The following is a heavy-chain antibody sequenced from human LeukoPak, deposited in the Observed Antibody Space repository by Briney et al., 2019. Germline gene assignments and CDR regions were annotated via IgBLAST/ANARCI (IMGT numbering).Heavy chain of an antibody. CDR3: ARVHGSGIPARNVFSV. V-gene: IGHV3-21*04. D-gene: IGHD3-3*01. CDR2: ISSSSSYI. J-gene: IGHJ3*01. CDR1: GFTFSSYS. Sequence: GGSLRLSCAASGFTFSSYSMNWVRQAPGKGLEWVSSISSSSSYIYYADSVKGRFTISRDNAKNPLYLQMNSLKTEDTAVYYCARVHGSGIPARNVFSVWGQGTTVTVSS.